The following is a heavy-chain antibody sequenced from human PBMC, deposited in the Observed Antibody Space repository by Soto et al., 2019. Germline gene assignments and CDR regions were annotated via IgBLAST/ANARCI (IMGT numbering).Heavy chain of an antibody. CDR1: GGYSSSHS. V-gene: IGHV4-59*11. J-gene: IGHJ4*02. CDR3: ARGGPKVTTYSSLDC. CDR2: IYYSGTT. D-gene: IGHD2-21*01. Sequence: FVPLPLPWTVSGGYSSSHSWSWIRQPPGKGLEWIGYIYYSGTTNYNPSLNSRVTISVDTSKKQFSLNLTSVTAADTAVYYCARGGPKVTTYSSLDCWGQGALVTVSS.